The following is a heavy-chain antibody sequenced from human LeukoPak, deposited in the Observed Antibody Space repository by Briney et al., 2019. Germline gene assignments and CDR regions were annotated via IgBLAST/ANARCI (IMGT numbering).Heavy chain of an antibody. J-gene: IGHJ3*01. V-gene: IGHV3-74*01. CDR1: GFTFSENW. CDR3: AREEHRLAEAGTSAFDL. CDR2: INRDGGLT. Sequence: PPGGSLRLSCVASGFTFSENWMRWVRQAPGKGLAWVSHINRDGGLTNYADSVKGRFTISRDNARNTVYLQMSSLRVEDTAIYFCAREEHRLAEAGTSAFDLGGQGTLVTVSP. D-gene: IGHD6-13*01.